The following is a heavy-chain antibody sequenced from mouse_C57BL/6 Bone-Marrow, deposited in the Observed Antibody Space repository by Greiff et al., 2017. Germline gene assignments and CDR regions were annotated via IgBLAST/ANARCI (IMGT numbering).Heavy chain of an antibody. CDR2: IHPNSGST. J-gene: IGHJ2*01. CDR1: GYTFTSYW. CDR3: ARSEGNYDGYYFDY. V-gene: IGHV1-64*01. Sequence: VQLQQSGAELVKPGASVKLSCKASGYTFTSYWMHWVKQRPGQGLEWIGMIHPNSGSTNYNEKFKSKATLTVDKSSSTAYMQLSSLTSEDSAVYYCARSEGNYDGYYFDYWGQGTTLTVSS. D-gene: IGHD2-3*01.